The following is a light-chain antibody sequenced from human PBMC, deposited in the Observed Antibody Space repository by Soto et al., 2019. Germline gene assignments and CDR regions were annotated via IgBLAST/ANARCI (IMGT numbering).Light chain of an antibody. V-gene: IGKV3-15*01. CDR3: DPHCASVWM. CDR2: GAS. CDR1: QSVSSSY. J-gene: IGKJ1*01. Sequence: EIAMRMSKDPQTVSTGKSVHLGGRRSQSVSSSYLAWYQKKPGQAPRLLIYGASTRATGIPARFICRGSGTDLTSPMTSLQSGAAVAYYGDPHCASVWMVGEGTKVDIK.